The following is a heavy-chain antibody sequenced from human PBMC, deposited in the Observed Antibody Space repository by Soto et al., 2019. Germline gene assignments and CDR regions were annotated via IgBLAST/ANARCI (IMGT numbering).Heavy chain of an antibody. J-gene: IGHJ4*02. CDR3: ATDRMAVAGSGDY. CDR1: GFTFSNAW. D-gene: IGHD6-19*01. CDR2: IKSKTDGSTT. V-gene: IGHV3-15*01. Sequence: GGSLRLSCAASGFTFSNAWMSWVRQAPGKGLEWVGLIKSKTDGSTTDYAAPVKGRFTISRDDSKNTLYLQMNSLKTEDTAVYYCATDRMAVAGSGDYWGQGTLVTVSS.